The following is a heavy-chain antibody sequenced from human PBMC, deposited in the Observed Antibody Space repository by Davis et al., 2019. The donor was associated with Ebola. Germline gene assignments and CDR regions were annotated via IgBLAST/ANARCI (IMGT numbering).Heavy chain of an antibody. D-gene: IGHD6-19*01. Sequence: GESLKISCAASGFTFSSYAMSWVRQAPGKGLEWVSAISGSGGSTYYADSVKGRFTISRDNSKNTLYLQMNSLRAEDTAVYYCAKGRGGWYWNYWGQGTLVTVSS. V-gene: IGHV3-23*01. CDR2: ISGSGGST. J-gene: IGHJ4*02. CDR3: AKGRGGWYWNY. CDR1: GFTFSSYA.